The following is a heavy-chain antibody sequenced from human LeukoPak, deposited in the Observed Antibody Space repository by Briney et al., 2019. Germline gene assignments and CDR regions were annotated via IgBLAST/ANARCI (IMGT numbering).Heavy chain of an antibody. CDR3: ASSSAAATFDY. CDR2: LYSGGST. V-gene: IGHV3-53*01. J-gene: IGHJ4*02. D-gene: IGHD6-13*01. Sequence: AGSLRLSCAASGFTVSSNYMSWVRQAPGKGLEWVSVLYSGGSTYYADSVKGRFTISRDNSKNTLYLQMNSLRAEDTAVYYCASSSAAATFDYWGQGTLVTVSS. CDR1: GFTVSSNY.